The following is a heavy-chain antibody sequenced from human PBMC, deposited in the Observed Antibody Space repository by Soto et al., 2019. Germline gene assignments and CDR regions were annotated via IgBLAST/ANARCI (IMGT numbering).Heavy chain of an antibody. CDR1: GYTFTSYY. V-gene: IGHV1-46*01. CDR2: INPSGGST. Sequence: QVQLVQSGAEVKKPGASVKVSCKASGYTFTSYYMHWVRQAPGQGLEWMGIINPSGGSTSYAQKFQGRVTMTRDTSTSTVYMELSSLRSEDTAVYYCARGGDYDFWSGYYIGYWFDPWGQGTLVTVSS. J-gene: IGHJ5*02. CDR3: ARGGDYDFWSGYYIGYWFDP. D-gene: IGHD3-3*01.